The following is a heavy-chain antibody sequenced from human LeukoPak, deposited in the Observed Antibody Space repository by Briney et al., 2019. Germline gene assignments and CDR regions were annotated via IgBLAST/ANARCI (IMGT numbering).Heavy chain of an antibody. J-gene: IGHJ4*02. CDR2: VTQDGSEK. Sequence: GGSLRLSCAASGFTFSGYWMSWVRQAPGKGLEWVATVTQDGSEKYYVDSVKGRFTISRDNAKSSLFLQMDSLRAEDTAVYYCARLGCVRACPHGALNWWGQGTLVTVSS. V-gene: IGHV3-7*03. CDR1: GFTFSGYW. CDR3: ARLGCVRACPHGALNW. D-gene: IGHD3/OR15-3a*01.